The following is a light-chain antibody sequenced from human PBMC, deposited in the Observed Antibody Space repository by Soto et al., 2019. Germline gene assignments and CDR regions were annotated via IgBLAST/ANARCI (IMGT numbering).Light chain of an antibody. CDR2: SAS. CDR1: QGIRND. V-gene: IGKV1-6*01. CDR3: LQDYHYPYT. Sequence: AIEMTQSPSSLSASVGDRVTITCRASQGIRNDLGWYQQKPGKAPELLIYSASTLQSGVPSRFSGSGSGTDFTLTISSLQPEDFATYYCLQDYHYPYTFGQGTKLEL. J-gene: IGKJ2*01.